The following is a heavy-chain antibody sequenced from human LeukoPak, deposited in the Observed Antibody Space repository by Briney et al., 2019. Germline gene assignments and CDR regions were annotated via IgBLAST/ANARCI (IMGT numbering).Heavy chain of an antibody. CDR3: ARGKTPDYGDYGNWFDP. V-gene: IGHV3-21*01. D-gene: IGHD4-17*01. CDR1: GFTFSSYS. CDR2: ISSSSSYI. J-gene: IGHJ5*02. Sequence: PGGSLRLSCAASGFTFSSYSMNWVRQAPGKGLEWVSSISSSSSYIYYADSVKGRFTISRDNAKNSLYLQMNSLRAEDTAVYYCARGKTPDYGDYGNWFDPWGQGTLVTVSS.